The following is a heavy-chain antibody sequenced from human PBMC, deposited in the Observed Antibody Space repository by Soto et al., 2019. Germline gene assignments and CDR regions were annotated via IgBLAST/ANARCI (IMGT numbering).Heavy chain of an antibody. Sequence: QVQLVESGGGVVQPGRSLRLSCAASGFTFSAYTMHWVRQPPGKGLEWVAVISYDGNNEYYTDPVKGRFTVSRDNSKSTLYLQMNSLKSEDTAVYYCARDGYSGRSDGFDIWGQGTIVTVSS. CDR3: ARDGYSGRSDGFDI. D-gene: IGHD1-26*01. J-gene: IGHJ3*02. V-gene: IGHV3-30-3*01. CDR1: GFTFSAYT. CDR2: ISYDGNNE.